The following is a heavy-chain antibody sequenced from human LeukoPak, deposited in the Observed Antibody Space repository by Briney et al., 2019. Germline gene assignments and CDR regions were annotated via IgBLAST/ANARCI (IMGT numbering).Heavy chain of an antibody. Sequence: PGGSLRLSCAASGVSFSNYWMCWVRQAPGKGLVWVSRINSDGSSTTYADSVKGRFTISSDNAKNPLYLQLNSLRAEDTAVYYCARAGVEFYNWFDPWGQGTLVTVSS. J-gene: IGHJ5*02. CDR2: INSDGSST. V-gene: IGHV3-74*01. CDR3: ARAGVEFYNWFDP. D-gene: IGHD2-21*01. CDR1: GVSFSNYW.